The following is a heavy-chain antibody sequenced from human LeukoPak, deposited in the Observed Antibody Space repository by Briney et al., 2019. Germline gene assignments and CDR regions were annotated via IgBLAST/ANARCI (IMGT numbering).Heavy chain of an antibody. Sequence: GGFLRPPCAASGFTFSDYYMTWNRQAPGKGLEWISYITSSGTSTYYPVSLGGRFTISRDNARNSVYLQMKNLRADDTAVYYCARDVGATTSASFDLWGHGTIVTVSS. J-gene: IGHJ3*01. CDR3: ARDVGATTSASFDL. CDR1: GFTFSDYY. V-gene: IGHV3-11*01. CDR2: ITSSGTST. D-gene: IGHD1-26*01.